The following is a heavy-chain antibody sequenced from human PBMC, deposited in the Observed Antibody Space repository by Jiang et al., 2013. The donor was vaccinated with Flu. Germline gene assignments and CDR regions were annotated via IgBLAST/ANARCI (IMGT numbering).Heavy chain of an antibody. Sequence: GQGLEWMGIINPSGGSTSYAQKFQGRVTMTRDTSTSTVYMEVSSLRPEDTAVYYCGRGPGAYRSGWHIDYWGQGTLVTVSS. J-gene: IGHJ4*02. D-gene: IGHD6-19*01. V-gene: IGHV1-46*03. CDR3: GRGPGAYRSGWHIDY. CDR2: INPSGGST.